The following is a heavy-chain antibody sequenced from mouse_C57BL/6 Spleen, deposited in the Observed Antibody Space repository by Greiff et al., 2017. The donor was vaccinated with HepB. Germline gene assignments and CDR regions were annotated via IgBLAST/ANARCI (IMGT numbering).Heavy chain of an antibody. J-gene: IGHJ2*01. Sequence: QVQLQQSGAELAKPGDSVKLSCKASGYTFTSYWVHWVKQRPGQGLEWIGYINPSSGYTKYNQKFKDKATLTADKSSSTAYMQLSSLTYEDSAVYYCAKEEGLITTVVADWGQGTTLTVSS. CDR1: GYTFTSYW. CDR2: INPSSGYT. D-gene: IGHD1-1*01. V-gene: IGHV1-7*01. CDR3: AKEEGLITTVVAD.